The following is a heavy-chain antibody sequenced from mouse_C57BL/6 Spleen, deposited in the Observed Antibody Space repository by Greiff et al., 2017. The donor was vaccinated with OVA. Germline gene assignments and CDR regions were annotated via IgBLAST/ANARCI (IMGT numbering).Heavy chain of an antibody. CDR1: GYTFTSYW. Sequence: QVQLQQPGAELVKPGASVKMSCKASGYTFTSYWITWVKQRPGQGLEWIGDIYPGSGSTNYNEKFKSKATLPVDTSSSTAYMQLSSLTSEDSAFYYCARKEDSTVVEETWFAYWGQGTLVTVSA. D-gene: IGHD1-1*01. CDR3: ARKEDSTVVEETWFAY. V-gene: IGHV1-55*01. CDR2: IYPGSGST. J-gene: IGHJ3*01.